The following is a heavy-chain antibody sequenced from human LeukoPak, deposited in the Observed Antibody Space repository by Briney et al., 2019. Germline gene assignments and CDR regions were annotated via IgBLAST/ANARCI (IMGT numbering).Heavy chain of an antibody. CDR1: GYTFTSYG. D-gene: IGHD3-22*01. CDR3: ARDSLQASPYDSSGYYSDY. Sequence: ASVKVSCKASGYTFTSYGISWVRQAPGQGLEWMGWISAYNGNTNYAQKLQGRVTMTTDTSTSTAYMELRSLRSDDTAVYYCARDSLQASPYDSSGYYSDYWGQGTQVTVSS. V-gene: IGHV1-18*01. J-gene: IGHJ4*02. CDR2: ISAYNGNT.